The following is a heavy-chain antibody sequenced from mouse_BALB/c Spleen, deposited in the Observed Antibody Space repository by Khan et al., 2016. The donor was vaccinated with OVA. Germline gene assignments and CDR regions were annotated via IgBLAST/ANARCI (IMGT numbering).Heavy chain of an antibody. CDR3: ARYYDGYPYYYAMDY. CDR2: ISYSGST. Sequence: VRLQQSGPSLVKPSQTLSLTCSVTGDSITSGYWNWIRKFPGNKLEYMGYISYSGSTYYIPSLKSRISITRDTSKNQYYLQLNSVTTEDTATYYCARYYDGYPYYYAMDYWGQGTSVTVSS. V-gene: IGHV3-8*02. D-gene: IGHD2-3*01. CDR1: GDSITSGY. J-gene: IGHJ4*01.